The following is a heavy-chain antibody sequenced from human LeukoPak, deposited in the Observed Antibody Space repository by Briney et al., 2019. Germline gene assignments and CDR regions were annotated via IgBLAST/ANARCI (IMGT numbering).Heavy chain of an antibody. CDR3: ARGAKQWLVRWHNWFDP. V-gene: IGHV1-18*01. D-gene: IGHD6-19*01. CDR2: MSAYNGNT. J-gene: IGHJ5*02. Sequence: ASVKASCKASGYTFTSYGISWVRQAPGQGLEWMGWMSAYNGNTNYAQKLQGRVTMTTDTSTSTAYMELRSLRSDDTAVYYCARGAKQWLVRWHNWFDPWGQGTLVTVSS. CDR1: GYTFTSYG.